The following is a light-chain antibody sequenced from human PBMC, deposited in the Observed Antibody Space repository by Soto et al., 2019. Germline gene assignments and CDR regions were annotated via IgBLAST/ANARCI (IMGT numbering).Light chain of an antibody. J-gene: IGKJ1*01. Sequence: EIVLTQSPATLSLSPGERATLSCRASQSVSSYLAWYQQKPGQTPRLLIYDASNRATGIPARFSGSGAGTDFTLTIDSLEPEDLAVYYCQQRSNWPPAWTFGQGTKVEIK. CDR2: DAS. CDR1: QSVSSY. V-gene: IGKV3-11*01. CDR3: QQRSNWPPAWT.